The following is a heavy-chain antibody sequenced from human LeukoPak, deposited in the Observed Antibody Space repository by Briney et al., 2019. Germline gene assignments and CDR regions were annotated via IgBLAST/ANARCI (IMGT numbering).Heavy chain of an antibody. CDR1: GYNFNTYG. Sequence: AASVKVSCKASGYNFNTYGISWVRQAPGQGLEWMGWTSSSTGNTKYAQKLQDRVTMTTDTSTSTAYLYLRNLRSDDTAVYYCVRLPLGYCSSTSCLDWGQGTLVTVSS. CDR3: VRLPLGYCSSTSCLD. V-gene: IGHV1-18*01. J-gene: IGHJ4*02. CDR2: TSSSTGNT. D-gene: IGHD2-2*01.